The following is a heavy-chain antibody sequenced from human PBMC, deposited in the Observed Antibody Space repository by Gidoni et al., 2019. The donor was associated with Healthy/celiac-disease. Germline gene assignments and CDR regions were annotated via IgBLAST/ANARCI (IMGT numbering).Heavy chain of an antibody. CDR3: AKELLSRHTVVLPWDYYYYGMDV. D-gene: IGHD2-15*01. CDR2: ISWNSGSI. CDR1: GFTFDDYA. Sequence: EVQLVESGGGLVQPGRSLRLSCAASGFTFDDYAMHWVRQAPGKGLEWVSGISWNSGSIGYADSVKGRFTISRDNAKNSLYLQMNSLRAEDTALYYCAKELLSRHTVVLPWDYYYYGMDVWGQGTTVTVSS. J-gene: IGHJ6*02. V-gene: IGHV3-9*01.